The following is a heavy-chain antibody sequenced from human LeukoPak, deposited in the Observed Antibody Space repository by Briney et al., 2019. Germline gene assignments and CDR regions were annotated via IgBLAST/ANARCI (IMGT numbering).Heavy chain of an antibody. CDR2: ISSSSTFI. J-gene: IGHJ4*02. CDR3: ARGTRYDSSGYYSQDLDY. D-gene: IGHD3-22*01. Sequence: GGSLRLSCAASGFTFSSYSMNWVRQAPGKGLEWVSTISSSSTFIYYADSVKGRFTISRDNAKNSLDLQMNSLRAEDTAVYYCARGTRYDSSGYYSQDLDYWGQGTLVTVSS. V-gene: IGHV3-21*01. CDR1: GFTFSSYS.